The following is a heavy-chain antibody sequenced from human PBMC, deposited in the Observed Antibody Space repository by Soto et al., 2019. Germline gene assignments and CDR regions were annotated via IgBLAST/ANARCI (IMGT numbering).Heavy chain of an antibody. CDR1: GYSSPDYW. CDR2: IYPYDSDT. D-gene: IGHD2-2*01. CDR3: VSHFRHCVNTNCYLSWFDP. V-gene: IGHV5-51*01. J-gene: IGHJ5*02. Sequence: GESLKISCKGSGYSSPDYWICWVRQTPGKGLKWLGMIYPYDSDTRYNPSFQGQVTISVDKSISTAYLQWSSLKASDTVMYYCVSHFRHCVNTNCYLSWFDPWGQGTLVTVSS.